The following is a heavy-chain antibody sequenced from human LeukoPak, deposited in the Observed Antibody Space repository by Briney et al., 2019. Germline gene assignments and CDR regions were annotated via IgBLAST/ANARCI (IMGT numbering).Heavy chain of an antibody. J-gene: IGHJ4*02. Sequence: GGSLRLSCAASGFTFSSYWMSWVRQAPGKGLEWVANIKQDGSEKYYVDSVKGRFTISRDNSKNTLYLQMNSLRAEDTAVYYCARDPTPRLLWFGELPLDYWGQGTLVTVSS. V-gene: IGHV3-7*01. CDR2: IKQDGSEK. D-gene: IGHD3-10*01. CDR1: GFTFSSYW. CDR3: ARDPTPRLLWFGELPLDY.